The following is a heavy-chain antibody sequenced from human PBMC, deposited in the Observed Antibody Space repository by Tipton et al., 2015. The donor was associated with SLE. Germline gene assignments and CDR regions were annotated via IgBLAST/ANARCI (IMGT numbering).Heavy chain of an antibody. J-gene: IGHJ4*02. CDR3: ARQSFGGSWEFDY. Sequence: TLSLTCVVSGHSIRSGYQWGWIRQPPGKGLAWIGSIYYSGSTYYNPSLKSRVTISVDTSKNQFSLRLESSTAADTAVYFCARQSFGGSWEFDYWGQGALVTVSS. D-gene: IGHD2-15*01. V-gene: IGHV4-38-2*01. CDR1: GHSIRSGYQ. CDR2: IYYSGST.